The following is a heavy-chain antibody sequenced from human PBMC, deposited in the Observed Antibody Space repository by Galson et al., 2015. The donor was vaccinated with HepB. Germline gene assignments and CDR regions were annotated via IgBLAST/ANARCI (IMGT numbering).Heavy chain of an antibody. CDR2: ISSSSSYI. CDR3: ARDRSGGYSYG. D-gene: IGHD5-18*01. Sequence: SLRLSCAASGFTFSSYSMNWVRQAPGKGLEWVSSISSSSSYIYYADSVKGRFTISRDNAKNSLYLQMNSLRAEDTAVYYCARDRSGGYSYGWGQGTLVTVSS. V-gene: IGHV3-21*01. J-gene: IGHJ4*02. CDR1: GFTFSSYS.